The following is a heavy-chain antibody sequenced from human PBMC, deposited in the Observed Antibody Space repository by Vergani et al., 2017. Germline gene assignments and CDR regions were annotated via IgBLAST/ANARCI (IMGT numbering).Heavy chain of an antibody. Sequence: EVQLVESGGGLVQPGGSLRLSCAASGFTFSSYSMNWVRQAPGKGLEWVSYISSSSSTIYYADSVKGRFTISRDNAKNSLYLQMNSLRAEDTAVYYCARGGYYGSGSYYRRRDYYYGMDVWGQGP. CDR3: ARGGYYGSGSYYRRRDYYYGMDV. D-gene: IGHD3-10*01. CDR1: GFTFSSYS. CDR2: ISSSSSTI. V-gene: IGHV3-48*01. J-gene: IGHJ6*02.